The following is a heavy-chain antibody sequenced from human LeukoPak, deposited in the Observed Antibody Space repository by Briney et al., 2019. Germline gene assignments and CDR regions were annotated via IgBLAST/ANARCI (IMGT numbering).Heavy chain of an antibody. CDR1: GFTFDDYA. CDR3: AKDIGVPYSSSWSPYYYYGMDV. J-gene: IGHJ6*02. CDR2: ISWNSGSI. V-gene: IGHV3-9*01. Sequence: PGRSLRLSCAASGFTFDDYAMHWVRQAPGKGLEWVSGISWNSGSIGYADSVKGRFTISRDNAKNSLYLQMNSLRAEDTALYYCAKDIGVPYSSSWSPYYYYGMDVWGQGTTVTVSS. D-gene: IGHD6-13*01.